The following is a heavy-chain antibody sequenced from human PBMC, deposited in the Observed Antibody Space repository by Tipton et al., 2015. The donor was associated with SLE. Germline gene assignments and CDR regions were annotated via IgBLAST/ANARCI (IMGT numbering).Heavy chain of an antibody. Sequence: TLSLTCTVSGGSISSHYWSWIRQPPGKGLEWIGYIYYSGSTNYNPSLKSRVTISVDTSKNQFSLKLSSVTAADTAVYYCARVGVGSSSWYPYYFDYWGQGTLVTVSS. J-gene: IGHJ4*02. CDR3: ARVGVGSSSWYPYYFDY. CDR1: GGSISSHY. D-gene: IGHD6-13*01. CDR2: IYYSGST. V-gene: IGHV4-59*11.